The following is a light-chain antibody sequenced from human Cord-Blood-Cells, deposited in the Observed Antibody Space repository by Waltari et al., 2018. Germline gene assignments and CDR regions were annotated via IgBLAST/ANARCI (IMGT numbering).Light chain of an antibody. J-gene: IGLJ3*02. CDR2: DVS. CDR3: SSYTSSSTWV. V-gene: IGLV2-14*01. CDR1: SSDVGGHNH. Sequence: QSALTQPASVSGSPGQSITISCTGTSSDVGGHNHVSWYQQHPGNAPRLMIYDVSKRPSGVSNRFSGSKSGNTASLTISGLQAEDEADYYCSSYTSSSTWVFGGGTKLTVL.